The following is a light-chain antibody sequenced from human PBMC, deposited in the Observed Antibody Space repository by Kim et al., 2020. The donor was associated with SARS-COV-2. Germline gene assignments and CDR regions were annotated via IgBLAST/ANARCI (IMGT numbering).Light chain of an antibody. CDR2: AAS. CDR1: QGINNY. J-gene: IGKJ1*01. CDR3: QKYYSAPWT. V-gene: IGKV1-27*01. Sequence: DIQMTQSPSSLSASVGDRVTITCRASQGINNYLAWYQQRPGKVPKLLIYAASTLQSGVPSRFSGSGFGTDFTLTISSLQPEDGATYYCQKYYSAPWTFGRGTKVDIK.